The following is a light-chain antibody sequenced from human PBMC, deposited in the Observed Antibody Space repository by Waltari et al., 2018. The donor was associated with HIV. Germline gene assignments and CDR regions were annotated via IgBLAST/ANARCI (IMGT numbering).Light chain of an antibody. CDR2: GNR. CDR1: SSNTGAGYD. Sequence: QSALTQPPSVSGAPGQRVTISCTGSSSNTGAGYDVHWYQQVPGTAPKLLIYGNRDRPSGVPDRFSGSKSGTSASLAVTGLQAEDEADYYCQAYDSSLSGGVFGGGTKLTVL. CDR3: QAYDSSLSGGV. V-gene: IGLV1-40*01. J-gene: IGLJ3*02.